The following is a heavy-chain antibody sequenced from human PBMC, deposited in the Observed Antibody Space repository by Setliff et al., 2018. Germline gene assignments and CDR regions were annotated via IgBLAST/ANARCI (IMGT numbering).Heavy chain of an antibody. V-gene: IGHV4-38-2*01. CDR3: ARLKSRYDFWTGSYTHSFDY. Sequence: SETLSLTCAVSGYSISSGYYWGWIRQPPGKGLEWIGSIYYSGSTYYNPSLKSRVTISVDTSKNQFSLRLTSVTAADTAVYYCARLKSRYDFWTGSYTHSFDYWGQGTLVTVSS. J-gene: IGHJ4*02. D-gene: IGHD3-3*01. CDR2: IYYSGST. CDR1: GYSISSGYY.